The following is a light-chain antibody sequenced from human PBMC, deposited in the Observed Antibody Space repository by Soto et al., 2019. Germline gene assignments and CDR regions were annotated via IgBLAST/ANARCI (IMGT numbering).Light chain of an antibody. CDR1: SSDVGGYDY. CDR3: SSYSISTAYL. J-gene: IGLJ1*01. Sequence: QSVLTQPASVSGSPGQSITISCTGTSSDVGGYDYVSWYQLHPGKAPKLMVFEVNNRPSGVSYSFSGSKSGNTASLTISGLQAEDEADYFCSSYSISTAYLFRTGTTVTVL. CDR2: EVN. V-gene: IGLV2-14*01.